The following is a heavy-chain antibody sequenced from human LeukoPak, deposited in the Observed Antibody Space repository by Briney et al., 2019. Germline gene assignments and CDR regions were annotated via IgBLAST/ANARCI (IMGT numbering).Heavy chain of an antibody. CDR2: ISSSSSYI. Sequence: GGSLRLSCAASGFTFSSYSMNWVRQAPGKGLEWVSFISSSSSYIYYADSVKGRFTISRDNAKKSLHLQMNSLRAEDTAVYYCAPGNSGYYFVWGQGTLVTVSS. V-gene: IGHV3-21*04. CDR1: GFTFSSYS. CDR3: APGNSGYYFV. D-gene: IGHD3-22*01. J-gene: IGHJ4*02.